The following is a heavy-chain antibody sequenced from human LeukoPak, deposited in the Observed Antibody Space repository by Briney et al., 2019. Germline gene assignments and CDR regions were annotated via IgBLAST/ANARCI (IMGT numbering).Heavy chain of an antibody. CDR3: ARATPPNDSSGYYPLGHYAFDI. D-gene: IGHD3-22*01. J-gene: IGHJ3*02. CDR2: INPSGGST. Sequence: ASVKVSCKASGYTFTSYYMHWVRQAPGQGLEWMGIINPSGGSTSYAQKFQGRVIMTRDTSTSTVYMELSSLRSEDTAVYYCARATPPNDSSGYYPLGHYAFDIWGQGTMVTVSS. V-gene: IGHV1-46*01. CDR1: GYTFTSYY.